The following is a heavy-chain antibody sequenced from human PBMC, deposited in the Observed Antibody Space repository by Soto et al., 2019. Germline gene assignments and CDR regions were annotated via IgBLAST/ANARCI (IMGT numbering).Heavy chain of an antibody. J-gene: IGHJ4*02. CDR3: AKPLPPITIFGGGVDY. CDR2: ISGSGGST. V-gene: IGHV3-23*01. Sequence: GGPLRLSCAASGFTFRSYAMSWVRQAPGKGLEWVSAISGSGGSTYYADSVKGRFTISRDNSKNTLYLQMNSLRAEDTAVYYCAKPLPPITIFGGGVDYWGQGTLVTVSS. CDR1: GFTFRSYA. D-gene: IGHD3-3*01.